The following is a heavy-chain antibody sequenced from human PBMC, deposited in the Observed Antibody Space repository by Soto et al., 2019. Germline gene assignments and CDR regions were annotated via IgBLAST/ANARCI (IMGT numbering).Heavy chain of an antibody. CDR1: GGSISSGDYY. CDR2: IYYSGST. J-gene: IGHJ4*02. V-gene: IGHV4-30-4*01. Sequence: SETLSLTCTVSGGSISSGDYYWSWIRQPPGKGLEWIGYIYYSGSTYYNPSLKSRVTISVDTSKNQFSLKLSSVTAADTAVYYWPKGPLGGPHFDYGGQGTLVTVSS. CDR3: PKGPLGGPHFDY. D-gene: IGHD3-16*01.